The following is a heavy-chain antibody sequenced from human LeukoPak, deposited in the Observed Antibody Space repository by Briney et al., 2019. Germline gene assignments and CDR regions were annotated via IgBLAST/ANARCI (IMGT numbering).Heavy chain of an antibody. D-gene: IGHD3-10*01. CDR2: INHSGST. Sequence: SETLSLTCAVSGGSFSGYYWSWIRQPPGKGLEWIGEINHSGSTNYNPSLESRVTISVDTSKNQFSLKLSSVTAADTAVYYCARGLVLWFGEATYNWFDPWGQGTLVTVSS. V-gene: IGHV4-34*01. CDR3: ARGLVLWFGEATYNWFDP. CDR1: GGSFSGYY. J-gene: IGHJ5*02.